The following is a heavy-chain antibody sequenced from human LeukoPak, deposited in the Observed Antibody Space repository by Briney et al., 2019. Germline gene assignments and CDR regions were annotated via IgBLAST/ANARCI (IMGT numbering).Heavy chain of an antibody. V-gene: IGHV4-61*02. Sequence: SETESLTCTVSGGSISSGSYYWSWIRQPAGKGLEWIGRIYTSGSTNYNPSLKSRVTISVDTSKNQFSLKLSSVTAADTAVYYCAREVGQLLHECYFDYWGQGTLVTVSS. D-gene: IGHD2-2*01. J-gene: IGHJ4*02. CDR3: AREVGQLLHECYFDY. CDR2: IYTSGST. CDR1: GGSISSGSYY.